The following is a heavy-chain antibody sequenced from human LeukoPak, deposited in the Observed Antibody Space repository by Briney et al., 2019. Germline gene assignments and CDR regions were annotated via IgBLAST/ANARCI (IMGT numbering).Heavy chain of an antibody. CDR1: GGSFSGYY. V-gene: IGHV4-34*01. CDR3: ARGGGAAAGKEDY. CDR2: INHSGST. J-gene: IGHJ4*02. D-gene: IGHD6-13*01. Sequence: PSETLSLTCAVYGGSFSGYYWSWIRQPPGKGLEWIGEINHSGSTNYNPSLKSRVTISVDTSKNQFSLKLSSVTAADTAVYYCARGGGAAAGKEDYWGQGTLVTVSS.